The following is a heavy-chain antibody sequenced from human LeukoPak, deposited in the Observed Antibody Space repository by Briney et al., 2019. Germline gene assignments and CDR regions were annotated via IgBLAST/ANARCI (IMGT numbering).Heavy chain of an antibody. Sequence: GGSLRLSCAASGFTFDDYAMLWVRQAPGKGLEWVSGISWNSDSIGYGDSVESRFTISRDNAKNSLYLQMNSLRAEDTALYYCAKGGDYDFWSGYYFDYWGQGTLVTVSS. V-gene: IGHV3-9*01. CDR3: AKGGDYDFWSGYYFDY. CDR2: ISWNSDSI. CDR1: GFTFDDYA. J-gene: IGHJ4*02. D-gene: IGHD3-3*01.